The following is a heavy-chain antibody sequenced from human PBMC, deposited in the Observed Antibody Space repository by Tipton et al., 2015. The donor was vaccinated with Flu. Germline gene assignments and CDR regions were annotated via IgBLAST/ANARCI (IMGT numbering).Heavy chain of an antibody. Sequence: TLSLTCTVSGGSISSYYWSWIRQPPGKGLEWIGYIYYSGSTNYNPSLKSRVTISVDTSKNQFSLKLSSVTAADTAVYYCARGRGIAAACPCDYWGQGTLGTVSS. CDR2: IYYSGST. V-gene: IGHV4-59*01. J-gene: IGHJ4*02. CDR3: ARGRGIAAACPCDY. D-gene: IGHD6-13*01. CDR1: GGSISSYY.